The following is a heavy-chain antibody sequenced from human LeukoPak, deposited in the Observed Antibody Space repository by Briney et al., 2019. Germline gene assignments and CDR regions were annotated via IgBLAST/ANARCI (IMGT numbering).Heavy chain of an antibody. D-gene: IGHD1/OR15-1a*01. Sequence: SETLSLTCTVSGGSISSGSYYWGWIRQPPGKGLECIGTIYYSGSTNYNPSLKSRVTISVDTSKNQFSLKLSSVTAADTAVYYCARPRVPQTNDAFDIWGQGTMVTVSS. CDR3: ARPRVPQTNDAFDI. CDR2: IYYSGST. CDR1: GGSISSGSYY. J-gene: IGHJ3*02. V-gene: IGHV4-39*07.